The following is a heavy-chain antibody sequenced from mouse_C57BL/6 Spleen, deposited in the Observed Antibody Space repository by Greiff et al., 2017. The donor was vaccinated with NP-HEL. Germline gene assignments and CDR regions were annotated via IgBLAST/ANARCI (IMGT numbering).Heavy chain of an antibody. Sequence: QVQLQQPGAELVKPGASVKLSCKASGYTFTSYWMQWVKQRPGQGLGWVGGVDPSDSYTNYNQKFKGKATLTVDTSSSTAYMQLSSLTSEDSAVYYCARSRGFAYWGQGTLVTVSA. CDR1: GYTFTSYW. V-gene: IGHV1-50*01. CDR2: VDPSDSYT. J-gene: IGHJ3*01. CDR3: ARSRGFAY.